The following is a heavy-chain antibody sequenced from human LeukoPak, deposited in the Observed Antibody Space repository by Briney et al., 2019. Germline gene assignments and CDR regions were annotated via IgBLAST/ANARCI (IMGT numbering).Heavy chain of an antibody. D-gene: IGHD6-19*01. CDR3: AKFGLVAGTSYFDY. Sequence: GGSLRLSCAASGFTVSSNYMSWVRQAPGKGLEWVSVIYSGGSTYYADSVKGRFTISRDNSKNTLYLQMNSLRAEDTAVYYCAKFGLVAGTSYFDYWGQGTLVTVSS. J-gene: IGHJ4*02. V-gene: IGHV3-53*01. CDR2: IYSGGST. CDR1: GFTVSSNY.